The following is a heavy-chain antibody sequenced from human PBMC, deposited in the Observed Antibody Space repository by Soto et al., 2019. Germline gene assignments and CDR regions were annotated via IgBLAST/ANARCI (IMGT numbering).Heavy chain of an antibody. CDR1: GFTVSNTY. D-gene: IGHD3-22*01. J-gene: IGHJ6*02. CDR3: ARDKYYVNSPPSSYYYYGMDV. Sequence: EVQLVESGGGLIQPGGSLRLSCAASGFTVSNTYMSWVRQAPGKGLEWVSVIYSGGSTYYADSVKGRFTISRDNSKNTLYLQMNRLRAEDTAVYYCARDKYYVNSPPSSYYYYGMDVWGQGTTVTVSS. V-gene: IGHV3-53*01. CDR2: IYSGGST.